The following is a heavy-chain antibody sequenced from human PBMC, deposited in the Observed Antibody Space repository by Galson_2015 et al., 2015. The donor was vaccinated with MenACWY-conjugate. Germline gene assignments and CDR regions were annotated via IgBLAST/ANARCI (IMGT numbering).Heavy chain of an antibody. Sequence: AISGDSVSSNRAAWNWLRQSPSSGLEWLGKTYYRSKWYNDYAVSVKSRITINPDTSNNQFSLQLNSVTPDDTAVYYCVREGYYFDYWGQGTLVTVSS. CDR2: TYYRSKWYN. CDR1: GDSVSSNRAA. J-gene: IGHJ4*02. CDR3: VREGYYFDY. V-gene: IGHV6-1*01.